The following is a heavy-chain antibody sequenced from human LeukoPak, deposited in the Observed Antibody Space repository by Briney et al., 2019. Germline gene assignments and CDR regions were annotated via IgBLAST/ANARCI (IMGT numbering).Heavy chain of an antibody. CDR3: ARSPRSRGRPRYYYGMDV. V-gene: IGHV3-7*03. D-gene: IGHD3-22*01. J-gene: IGHJ6*02. Sequence: PGGSLRLSCAASGFTFSSYWMSWVRQAPGKGLEWVANIKQDGSEKYYVDSVKGRFTISRDNSKNTLYLQMNSLRAEDTAVYYCARSPRSRGRPRYYYGMDVWAKGPRSPSP. CDR2: IKQDGSEK. CDR1: GFTFSSYW.